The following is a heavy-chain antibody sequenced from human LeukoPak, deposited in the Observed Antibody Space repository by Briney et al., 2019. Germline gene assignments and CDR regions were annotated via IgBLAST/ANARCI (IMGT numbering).Heavy chain of an antibody. V-gene: IGHV3-30-3*01. CDR1: GFTFSSYA. J-gene: IGHJ4*02. CDR2: ISYDGSNK. Sequence: GSLRLSCAASGFTFSSYAMHWVRQAPGKGLEWVAVISYDGSNKYYADSVKGRFTISRDNSKNTLYLQMNSLRAEDTAVYYCARDYTPYYFDYWGQGTLVTVSS. CDR3: ARDYTPYYFDY.